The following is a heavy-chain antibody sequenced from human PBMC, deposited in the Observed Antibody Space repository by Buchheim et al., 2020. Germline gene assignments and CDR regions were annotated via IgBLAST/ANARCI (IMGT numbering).Heavy chain of an antibody. CDR2: IDPSDSYS. Sequence: EVQLVQSGAEVKKPGESLRISCKGSGYSFTNYWISWVRQMPGKGLEWMGRIDPSDSYSHYSPSFQGHVPIPVANSVNTASLQWNSLKTSDTAMYYCATTYSRIYGLDVWGQGT. J-gene: IGHJ6*02. D-gene: IGHD1-1*01. CDR3: ATTYSRIYGLDV. CDR1: GYSFTNYW. V-gene: IGHV5-10-1*03.